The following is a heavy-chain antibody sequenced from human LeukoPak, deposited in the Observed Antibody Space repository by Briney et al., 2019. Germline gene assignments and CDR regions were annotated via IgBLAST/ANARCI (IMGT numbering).Heavy chain of an antibody. CDR2: ISGSGGST. Sequence: GGSLRLSCVASGFTFSSYAMSWVRQAPGKGLEWVSAISGSGGSTYYAYSVKGRFTISRNNSKNTLYLQMNSLRAEDTAVYYCAKDRWGGDIVVVPAAADYWGQGTLVTVSS. CDR1: GFTFSSYA. J-gene: IGHJ4*02. CDR3: AKDRWGGDIVVVPAAADY. D-gene: IGHD2-2*01. V-gene: IGHV3-23*01.